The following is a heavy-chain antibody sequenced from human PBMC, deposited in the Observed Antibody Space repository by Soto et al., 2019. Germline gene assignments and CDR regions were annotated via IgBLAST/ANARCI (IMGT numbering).Heavy chain of an antibody. V-gene: IGHV3-53*04. D-gene: IGHD6-13*01. Sequence: PGRSLRLPYAASAFIPSRNDISLVRHLLGKRLEWVSVIYSGGSTYYADSVKGRFTISRHNSKNTLYLQMNSLRAEDTAVYYCASVANSRSWYRWYCGLGTLVTVS. J-gene: IGHJ4*02. CDR2: IYSGGST. CDR1: AFIPSRND. CDR3: ASVANSRSWYRWY.